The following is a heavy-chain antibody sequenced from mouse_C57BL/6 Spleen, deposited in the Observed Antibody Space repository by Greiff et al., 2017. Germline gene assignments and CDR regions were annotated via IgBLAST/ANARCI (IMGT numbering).Heavy chain of an antibody. CDR2: ISSGGDYI. D-gene: IGHD2-2*01. CDR1: GFTFSSYA. CDR3: TREGGLRRDYWYFDV. J-gene: IGHJ1*03. V-gene: IGHV5-9-1*02. Sequence: DVMLVESGEGLVKPGGSLKLSCAASGFTFSSYAMSWVRQTPEKRLEWVAYISSGGDYIYYADTVKGRFTISRDNARSTLYLQMSSLKSEDTAMYYCTREGGLRRDYWYFDVWGTGTTVTVSS.